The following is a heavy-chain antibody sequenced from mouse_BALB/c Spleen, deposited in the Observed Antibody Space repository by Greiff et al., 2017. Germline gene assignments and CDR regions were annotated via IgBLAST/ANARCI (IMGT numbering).Heavy chain of an antibody. CDR2: ISTYYGDA. CDR3: ARFDYGRGMDY. D-gene: IGHD1-1*01. V-gene: IGHV1S137*01. CDR1: GYTFTDYA. J-gene: IGHJ4*01. Sequence: QVQLQQSGAELVRPGVSVKISCKGSGYTFTDYAMHWVKQSHAKSLEWIGVISTYYGDASYNQKFKGKATMTVDKSSSTAYMELARLTSEDSAIYYCARFDYGRGMDYWGQGTSVTVSS.